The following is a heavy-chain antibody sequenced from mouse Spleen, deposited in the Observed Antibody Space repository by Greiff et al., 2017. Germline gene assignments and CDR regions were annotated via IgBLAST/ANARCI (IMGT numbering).Heavy chain of an antibody. V-gene: IGHV1-52*01. CDR1: GYTFTSYW. J-gene: IGHJ3*01. D-gene: IGHD2-5*01. Sequence: QVQLQQPGAELVRPGSSVKLSCKASGYTFTSYWMHWVKQRPIQGLEWIGNIDPSDSETHYNQKFKDKATLTVDKSSSTAYMQLSSLTSEDSAVYYCASGYSNYEAFAYWGQGTLVTVSA. CDR3: ASGYSNYEAFAY. CDR2: IDPSDSET.